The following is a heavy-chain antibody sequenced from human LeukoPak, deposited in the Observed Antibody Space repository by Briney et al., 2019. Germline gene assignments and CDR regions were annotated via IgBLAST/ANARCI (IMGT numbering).Heavy chain of an antibody. V-gene: IGHV1-18*01. J-gene: IGHJ4*02. CDR2: ISAYNGNT. Sequence: GASVKVSCKASGYTFTSYGISWVRQAPGQGLEWMGWISAYNGNTNYAQKLQGRATMTTDTSTSTAYMELRSLRSDDTAVYYCARDRLVDSNSPYYFDYWGQGTLVTVSS. D-gene: IGHD4-11*01. CDR1: GYTFTSYG. CDR3: ARDRLVDSNSPYYFDY.